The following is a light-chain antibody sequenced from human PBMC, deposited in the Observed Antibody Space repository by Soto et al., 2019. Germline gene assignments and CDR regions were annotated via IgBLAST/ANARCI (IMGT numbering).Light chain of an antibody. CDR1: SSDVDTHNY. J-gene: IGLJ2*01. V-gene: IGLV2-14*01. CDR2: EVI. Sequence: QSALTQPASVSGSPGQSITISCTATSSDVDTHNYVSWYQQYPGKAPKLMIYEVINRPSGVSNRFSGSKSDNTASLIISGLQAEDEADYYCSSYTSSSTLVFGGGTKLTVL. CDR3: SSYTSSSTLV.